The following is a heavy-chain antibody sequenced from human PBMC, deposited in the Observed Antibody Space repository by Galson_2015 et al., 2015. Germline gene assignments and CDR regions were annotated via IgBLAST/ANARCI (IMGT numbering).Heavy chain of an antibody. Sequence: LRLSCAVSGFTFSSYELIWVRQAPGRGLEWVSYISGSGSTTHYADSVKGRFSISRDNAKNSLFLQMNSLRAEDTAFYYCARDRYGDYWGQGTLVTVSS. V-gene: IGHV3-48*03. D-gene: IGHD4-17*01. CDR1: GFTFSSYE. CDR3: ARDRYGDY. CDR2: ISGSGSTT. J-gene: IGHJ4*02.